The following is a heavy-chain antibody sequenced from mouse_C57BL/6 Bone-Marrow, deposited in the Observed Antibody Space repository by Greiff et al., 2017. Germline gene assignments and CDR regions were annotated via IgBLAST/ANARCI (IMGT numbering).Heavy chain of an antibody. J-gene: IGHJ3*01. CDR1: GHRFTSYY. CDR2: IYPGSGNT. CDR3: ARYGYDGDAWFAY. D-gene: IGHD2-2*01. Sequence: VQLQQSGPGLVKPGASGKISCKASGHRFTSYYIHWVKQRPGQGLEWIGRIYPGSGNTKYNEKFKGKATLTADTSSSTAYMQLSSLTSEDSAVYYCARYGYDGDAWFAYWGQGTLVTVSA. V-gene: IGHV1-66*01.